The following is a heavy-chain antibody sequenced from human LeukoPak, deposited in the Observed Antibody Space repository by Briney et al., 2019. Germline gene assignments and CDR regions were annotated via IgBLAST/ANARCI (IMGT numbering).Heavy chain of an antibody. V-gene: IGHV4-30-2*01. Sequence: SETLSLTCTVSGVSISSGGYYWSWIRQPPGKGLEWIGYIYHSGSTYYNPSLKSRVTISVDRSKNQFSLKLSSVTAADTAVYYCARHISVSYDAFDLWGRGTMVTVSS. D-gene: IGHD6-19*01. CDR3: ARHISVSYDAFDL. CDR1: GVSISSGGYY. CDR2: IYHSGST. J-gene: IGHJ3*01.